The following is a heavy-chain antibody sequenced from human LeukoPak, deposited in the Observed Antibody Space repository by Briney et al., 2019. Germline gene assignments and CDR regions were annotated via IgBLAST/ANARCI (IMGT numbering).Heavy chain of an antibody. CDR2: INHSGST. J-gene: IGHJ3*02. V-gene: IGHV4-34*01. D-gene: IGHD3-3*01. CDR3: ERLRLKYYDFWSGYSQGAFAI. CDR1: GGSFSGYY. Sequence: SETLSLTCAVYGGSFSGYYWSWIRQPPGKGLEWIGEINHSGSTNYNPSLKSRVNISVDQFKKQVSLKVSSVTAADAAVYHCERLRLKYYDFWSGYSQGAFAIWGQGPMVTVSS.